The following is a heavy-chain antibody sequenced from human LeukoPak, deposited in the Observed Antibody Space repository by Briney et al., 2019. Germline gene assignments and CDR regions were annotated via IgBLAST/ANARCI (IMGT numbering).Heavy chain of an antibody. CDR1: GGSFSGYY. D-gene: IGHD3-3*01. V-gene: IGHV4-34*01. CDR3: ASGFVRDFWSGNWFDP. CDR2: INHSGST. Sequence: SETLSLTCAVYGGSFSGYYWSWIRQPPGKGLEWMWEINHSGSTNYNPSLKSRVTISVDTSKNQFSLKLSSVTAADTAVYYCASGFVRDFWSGNWFDPWGQGTLVTVSS. J-gene: IGHJ5*02.